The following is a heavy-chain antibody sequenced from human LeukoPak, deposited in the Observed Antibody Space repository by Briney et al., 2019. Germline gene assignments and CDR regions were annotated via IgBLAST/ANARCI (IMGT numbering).Heavy chain of an antibody. J-gene: IGHJ4*02. Sequence: GGSLRLSCAPSGFTFSNYAMSWVRQAPGRGLEWVSAISGSGGSTYSADSVKGRFTISRDNSKNTLHLQMNSLRAEDTAVYHCARQLGYCSDGDCYFDFWGQGTLVTVSS. V-gene: IGHV3-23*01. D-gene: IGHD2-15*01. CDR2: ISGSGGST. CDR1: GFTFSNYA. CDR3: ARQLGYCSDGDCYFDF.